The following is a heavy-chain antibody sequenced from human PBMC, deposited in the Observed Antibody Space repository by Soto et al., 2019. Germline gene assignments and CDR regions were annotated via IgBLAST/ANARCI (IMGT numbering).Heavy chain of an antibody. Sequence: EVQLLESGGGLVQPGGSLRLSCAASGFTFSSYAMSWVRQAPGKGLEWVSAISGSGGSTYYADSVKGRFTISRDNSKNTLYLQMNSLRAEDTAVYYCGKDQTGFGYYYGMEVWGQGTTVTVSS. J-gene: IGHJ6*02. V-gene: IGHV3-23*01. CDR1: GFTFSSYA. D-gene: IGHD3-9*01. CDR3: GKDQTGFGYYYGMEV. CDR2: ISGSGGST.